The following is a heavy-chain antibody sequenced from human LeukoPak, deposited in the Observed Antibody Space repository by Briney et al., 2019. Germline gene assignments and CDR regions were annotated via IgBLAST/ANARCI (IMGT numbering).Heavy chain of an antibody. CDR3: AREGVVDAFDI. J-gene: IGHJ3*02. CDR2: ISTSSSYI. CDR1: GFTFSNYN. V-gene: IGHV3-21*01. Sequence: GGSLRLSCAASGFTFSNYNMNWVRQAPGKGLEWVSSISTSSSYIYYADSVKGRFTISRDNSKNTLYLQMNSLRAEDTAVYYCAREGVVDAFDIWGQGTMVTVSS.